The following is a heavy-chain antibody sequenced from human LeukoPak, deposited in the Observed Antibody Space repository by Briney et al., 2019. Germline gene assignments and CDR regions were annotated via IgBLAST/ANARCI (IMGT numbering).Heavy chain of an antibody. J-gene: IGHJ4*02. CDR3: ATKHSVAVAANPPYFDC. Sequence: KPSETLSLTCGVYGGSFSGYYWSWIRQPPGRGLEWIGEINQSGRTNYNPSLKSRVTISVDTSKNQFSLKLTSVTAADTGVYYCATKHSVAVAANPPYFDCWGQGTLVTVSS. D-gene: IGHD6-19*01. V-gene: IGHV4-34*01. CDR1: GGSFSGYY. CDR2: INQSGRT.